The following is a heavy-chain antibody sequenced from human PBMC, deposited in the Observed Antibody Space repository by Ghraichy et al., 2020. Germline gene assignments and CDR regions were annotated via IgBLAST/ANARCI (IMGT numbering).Heavy chain of an antibody. CDR3: ARVITMVRGVILATYYFDY. Sequence: GESLNISCKGSGYSFTSYWIGWVRQMPGKGLEWMGIIYPGDSDTRYSPSFQGQVTISADKSISTAYLQWSSLKASDTAMYYCARVITMVRGVILATYYFDYWGQGTLVTVSS. D-gene: IGHD3-10*01. V-gene: IGHV5-51*01. CDR2: IYPGDSDT. CDR1: GYSFTSYW. J-gene: IGHJ4*02.